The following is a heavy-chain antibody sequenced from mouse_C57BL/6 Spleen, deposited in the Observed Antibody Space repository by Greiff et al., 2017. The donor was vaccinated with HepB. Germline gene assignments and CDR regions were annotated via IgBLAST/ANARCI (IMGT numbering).Heavy chain of an antibody. CDR1: GYTFTDYE. Sequence: QVQLKQSGAELVRPGASVTLSCKASGYTFTDYEMHWVKQTPVHGLEWIGAIDPETGGTAYNQKFKGKAILTADKSSSTAYMELRSLTSEDSAVYYCTRSIGLENWDGHYWGQGTTLTVSS. CDR2: IDPETGGT. D-gene: IGHD4-1*01. CDR3: TRSIGLENWDGHY. V-gene: IGHV1-15*01. J-gene: IGHJ2*01.